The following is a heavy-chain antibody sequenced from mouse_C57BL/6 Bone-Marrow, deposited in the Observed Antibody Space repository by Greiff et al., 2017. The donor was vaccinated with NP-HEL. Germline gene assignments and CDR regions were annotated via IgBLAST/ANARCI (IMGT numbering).Heavy chain of an antibody. Sequence: QVQLQQSGAELVRPGTSVKMSCKASGYTFTNYWIGWAKQRPGHGLEWIGDIYPGGGYTNYNEKFKGKATLTADKPSSTAYLQFSSLTSEDSAIYYWARDYGSSYWYFDVGGTGTTVTVSS. CDR3: ARDYGSSYWYFDV. J-gene: IGHJ1*03. D-gene: IGHD1-1*01. CDR2: IYPGGGYT. CDR1: GYTFTNYW. V-gene: IGHV1-63*01.